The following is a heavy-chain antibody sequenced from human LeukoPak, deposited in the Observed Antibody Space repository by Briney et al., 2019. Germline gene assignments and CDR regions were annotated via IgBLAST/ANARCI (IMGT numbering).Heavy chain of an antibody. Sequence: SETLSLTCAVYGGSFNDHSWSWIRQPPGKGLEWIGEIYHGGSTNYNPSLKSRVTISVDTSKNQFSLKLSSVTAADTAVYYCARGQKRYFHNYWGQGTLVTVSS. CDR3: ARGQKRYFHNY. V-gene: IGHV4-34*01. CDR2: IYHGGST. CDR1: GGSFNDHS. J-gene: IGHJ4*02. D-gene: IGHD3-9*01.